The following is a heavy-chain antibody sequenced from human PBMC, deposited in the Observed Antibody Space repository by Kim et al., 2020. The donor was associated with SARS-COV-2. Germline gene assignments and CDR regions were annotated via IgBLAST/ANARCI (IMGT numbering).Heavy chain of an antibody. CDR1: GFTFSNAW. J-gene: IGHJ4*02. CDR3: TTTYRGYSGYGLDY. D-gene: IGHD5-12*01. V-gene: IGHV3-15*01. Sequence: GGSLRLSCAASGFTFSNAWMTWVRQAPGKGLVWVGRIKSKTDGGTTDYAAPVKGRFTISRDDSKNTLYLQMNSLKSEDTAVYYCTTTYRGYSGYGLDYWGQGTLVTVPS. CDR2: IKSKTDGGTT.